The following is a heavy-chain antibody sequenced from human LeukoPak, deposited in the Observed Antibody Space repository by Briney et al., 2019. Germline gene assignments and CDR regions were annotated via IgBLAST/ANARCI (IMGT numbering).Heavy chain of an antibody. CDR1: GGSINTSDYY. J-gene: IGHJ5*02. Sequence: PSETLSLTCTVSGGSINTSDYYWGWIRQPPGKGLEWIVSIYYSGSTYYNPSLKSRLTISVDSSKKQFSLKLTSVTAADTAMYYCARLVRVLRLLERLPWGWFDPWGQGTLVTVSS. V-gene: IGHV4-39*01. CDR3: ARLVRVLRLLERLPWGWFDP. D-gene: IGHD3-3*01. CDR2: IYYSGST.